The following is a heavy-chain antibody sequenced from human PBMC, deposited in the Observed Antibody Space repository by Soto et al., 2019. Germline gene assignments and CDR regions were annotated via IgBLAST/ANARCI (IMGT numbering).Heavy chain of an antibody. CDR2: ISSSSSYI. CDR3: ARSPTTTPPWFDP. Sequence: EVQLVDSGGGLVKPGGSLRLSWAASGFTFSSYSMNWVRQAPGKGLEGVSSISSSSSYIYYADSVKGRFTISRDNAKNSLYLQMNSLRAEDTAVYYCARSPTTTPPWFDPWGQGTLVTVSS. J-gene: IGHJ5*02. V-gene: IGHV3-21*01. CDR1: GFTFSSYS. D-gene: IGHD4-17*01.